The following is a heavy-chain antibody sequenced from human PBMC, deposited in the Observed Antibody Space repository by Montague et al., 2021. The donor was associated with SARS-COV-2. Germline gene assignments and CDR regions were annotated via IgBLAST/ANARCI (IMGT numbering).Heavy chain of an antibody. Sequence: TLSLTCTVSGDSITSGSYYWNWVRQPAGMGLEWVGCSYTSGSNDHYPTIKSRLTISVDTTKNQFSLKLSSVTAADTAVYFCARGWGSYSGRFDYWGQGALVTVSS. J-gene: IGHJ4*02. D-gene: IGHD1-26*01. CDR2: SYTSGSN. CDR1: GDSITSGSYY. CDR3: ARGWGSYSGRFDY. V-gene: IGHV4-61*02.